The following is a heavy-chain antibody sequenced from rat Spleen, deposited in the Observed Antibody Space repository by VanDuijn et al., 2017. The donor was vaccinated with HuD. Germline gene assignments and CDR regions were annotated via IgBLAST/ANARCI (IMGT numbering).Heavy chain of an antibody. CDR1: GFTFTNYD. CDR3: TRGYYFDY. V-gene: IGHV5-7*01. J-gene: IGHJ2*01. Sequence: EVQLVDSGGGLVEPGRSLKLSCAASGFTFTNYDMVWVRQAPTKGLKWVSSSSYDGSTPYYRDSVKGRFTISRDNAKSTLYLQMDSLRSEDTATYYCTRGYYFDYWGQGVMVTVSS. CDR2: SSYDGSTP.